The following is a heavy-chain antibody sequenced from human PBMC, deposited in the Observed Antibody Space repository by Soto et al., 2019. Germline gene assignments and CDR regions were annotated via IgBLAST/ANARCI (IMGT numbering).Heavy chain of an antibody. V-gene: IGHV4-4*02. CDR3: ARAGGCSSASGDLDY. CDR2: ISQSGNT. Sequence: QVQLQQSGPGLVNPSGTLSLTCAVSGGSISSGNWWSWVRQPPGKGLEWIGEISQSGNTNYSPSLRSRVTISLDKSKSQFSLKLSSVTAADTAVYYCARAGGCSSASGDLDYWGQGTLVTVSS. CDR1: GGSISSGNW. J-gene: IGHJ4*02. D-gene: IGHD6-25*01.